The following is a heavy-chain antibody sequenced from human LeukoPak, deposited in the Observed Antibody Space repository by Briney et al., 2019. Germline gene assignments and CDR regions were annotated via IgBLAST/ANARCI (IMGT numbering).Heavy chain of an antibody. CDR1: GGTFISYA. V-gene: IGHV1-69*01. D-gene: IGHD6-13*01. CDR3: ATQVAQQLVPGLDY. J-gene: IGHJ4*02. CDR2: IIPIFGTA. Sequence: SVNVSCKASGGTFISYAISWVRQAPGQGLEWMGGIIPIFGTANYAQKFQGRVTITADESTSTAYMELSSLRSEDTAVYYCATQVAQQLVPGLDYWGQGTLVTVSS.